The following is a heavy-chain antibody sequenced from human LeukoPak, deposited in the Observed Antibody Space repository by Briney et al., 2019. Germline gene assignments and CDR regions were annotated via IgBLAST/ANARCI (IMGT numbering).Heavy chain of an antibody. Sequence: GRSLRLSCAASGFTFSSYGMHWVRQAPGKGLEWVAVISYDGSNKYYAKNTLYLQMNSLRAEDTAVYYCAKEGGSSWAPDAFGIWGQGTMVTVSS. J-gene: IGHJ3*02. D-gene: IGHD6-13*01. V-gene: IGHV3-30*18. CDR1: GFTFSSYG. CDR2: ISYDGSNK. CDR3: AKEGGSSWAPDAFGI.